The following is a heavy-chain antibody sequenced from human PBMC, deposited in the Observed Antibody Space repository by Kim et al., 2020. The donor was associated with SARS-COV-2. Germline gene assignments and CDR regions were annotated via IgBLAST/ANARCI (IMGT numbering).Heavy chain of an antibody. CDR2: INHSGST. Sequence: SETLSLTCAVYGGSFSGYYWSWIRQPPGKGLEWIGEINHSGSTNYNPSLKSRVTISVDTSKNQFSLKLSSVTAADTAVYYCARAGGATPNWFDPWGQGTLVTVSS. CDR1: GGSFSGYY. D-gene: IGHD1-26*01. CDR3: ARAGGATPNWFDP. J-gene: IGHJ5*02. V-gene: IGHV4-34*01.